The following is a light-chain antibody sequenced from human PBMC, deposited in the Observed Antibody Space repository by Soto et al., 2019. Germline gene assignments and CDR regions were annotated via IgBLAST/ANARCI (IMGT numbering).Light chain of an antibody. CDR2: AAS. J-gene: IGKJ1*01. Sequence: DIQMTQSPSSLSASVGDTVTITCRASQGIIDYLAWYQQRPGRVPRLLIYAASTLPTGVPSRFSGSGAGTDFTLTISSLQPEDVATYYCQKYDTAPQTFGPGTKVEIK. V-gene: IGKV1-27*01. CDR3: QKYDTAPQT. CDR1: QGIIDY.